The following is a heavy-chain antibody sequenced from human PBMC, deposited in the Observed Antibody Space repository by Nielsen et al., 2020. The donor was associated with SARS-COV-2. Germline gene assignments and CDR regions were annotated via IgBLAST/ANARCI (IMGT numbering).Heavy chain of an antibody. Sequence: GESLKISCAASGFTFSGSAMHWVRQASGKGLEWVGRIRSKANSYATAYAASVKGRFTISRDNAKNSLYLQMNSLRAEDTAVYYCAREGDCSSTSCYTYYYYYYMDVWGKGTTVTVSS. D-gene: IGHD2-2*02. V-gene: IGHV3-73*01. J-gene: IGHJ6*03. CDR3: AREGDCSSTSCYTYYYYYYMDV. CDR1: GFTFSGSA. CDR2: IRSKANSYAT.